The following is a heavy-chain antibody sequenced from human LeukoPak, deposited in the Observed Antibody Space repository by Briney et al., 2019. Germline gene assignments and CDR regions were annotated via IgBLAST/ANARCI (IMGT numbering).Heavy chain of an antibody. V-gene: IGHV3-33*08. D-gene: IGHD4-17*01. CDR2: IWYDGSNK. Sequence: GGSLRLSCAASGFTFSGYGMHWVRQAPGKGLEWVAVIWYDGSNKYYADSVKGRFTISRDNSKNTLYLQMNSPRAEDTAVYCSARAVNYYGDYFPCYYWGQGTLVTVSS. CDR3: ARAVNYYGDYFPCYY. CDR1: GFTFSGYG. J-gene: IGHJ4*02.